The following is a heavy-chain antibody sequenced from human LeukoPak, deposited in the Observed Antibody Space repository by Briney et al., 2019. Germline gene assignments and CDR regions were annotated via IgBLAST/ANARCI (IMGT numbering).Heavy chain of an antibody. CDR2: IYHSGST. J-gene: IGHJ4*02. V-gene: IGHV4-30-2*01. D-gene: IGHD3-22*01. Sequence: PSETLSLSCAVSGGSISSGGYSWSWIRQPPGKGLEWIGYIYHSGSTYYNPSLKSRVTISVGRSKNQFSLKLSSVTAADTAVYYCARGDDSSGYYDYWGQGTLVTVSS. CDR1: GGSISSGGYS. CDR3: ARGDDSSGYYDY.